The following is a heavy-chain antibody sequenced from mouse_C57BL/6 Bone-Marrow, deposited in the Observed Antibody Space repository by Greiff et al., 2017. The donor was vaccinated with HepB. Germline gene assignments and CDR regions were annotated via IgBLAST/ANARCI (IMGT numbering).Heavy chain of an antibody. D-gene: IGHD2-1*01. Sequence: VQLKESGPGLVKPSQSLSLTCSVTGYSITSGYYWNWIRQFPGNKLEWMGYISYDGSNNYNPSLKNRISITRDTSKNQFFLKLNSVTTEDTATYYCARDYYGNYGFAYWGQGTLVTVSA. CDR2: ISYDGSN. CDR1: GYSITSGYY. V-gene: IGHV3-6*01. CDR3: ARDYYGNYGFAY. J-gene: IGHJ3*01.